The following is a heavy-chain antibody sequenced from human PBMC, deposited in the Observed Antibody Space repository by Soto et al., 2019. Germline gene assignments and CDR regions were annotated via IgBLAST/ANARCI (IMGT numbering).Heavy chain of an antibody. D-gene: IGHD3-9*01. Sequence: ASVKFSCKASGYTFTSYGISWVRQAPGQGLECMGWISAYDGNTNYAQKLQGRVTMTTXPXXSXXXMXLXSLRSAXTAVYYCAASLKTDWFVGYWGQGTLVAVSS. V-gene: IGHV1-18*01. CDR2: ISAYDGNT. CDR1: GYTFTSYG. CDR3: AASLKTDWFVGY. J-gene: IGHJ4*02.